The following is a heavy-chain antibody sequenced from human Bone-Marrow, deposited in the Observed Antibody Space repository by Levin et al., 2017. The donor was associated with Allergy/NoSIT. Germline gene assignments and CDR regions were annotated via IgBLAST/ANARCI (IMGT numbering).Heavy chain of an antibody. D-gene: IGHD2-21*01. CDR2: ISSSGIT. V-gene: IGHV4-4*07. CDR1: GGSIVSYS. CDR3: ARLDWRDNWFDP. J-gene: IGHJ5*02. Sequence: SETLSLTCTVSGGSIVSYSWTWIRQPAGKGLEWIGRISSSGITNYNPSLKSRLTMSVDTSKIQFSLKLTSVTAADTAVYYCARLDWRDNWFDPWGQGTRVTVSS.